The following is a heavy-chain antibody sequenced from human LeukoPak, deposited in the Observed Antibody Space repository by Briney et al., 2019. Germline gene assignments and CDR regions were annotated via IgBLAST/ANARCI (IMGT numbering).Heavy chain of an antibody. CDR2: IYYSGST. CDR1: GGSISGYY. Sequence: SETLSLTCTVSGGSISGYYWSWIRQPPGKGLEWIGYIYYSGSTNYNPSLKSRVTMSVDTSKNQFSLKVSSVTAADTAVYYCAREGGDYARAFWGQGTLVTVSS. CDR3: AREGGDYARAF. J-gene: IGHJ4*02. D-gene: IGHD4-17*01. V-gene: IGHV4-59*12.